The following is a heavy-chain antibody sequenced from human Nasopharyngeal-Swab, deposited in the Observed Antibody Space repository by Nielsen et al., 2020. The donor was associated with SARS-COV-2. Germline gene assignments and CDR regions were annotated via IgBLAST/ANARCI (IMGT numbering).Heavy chain of an antibody. D-gene: IGHD2-2*01. CDR2: ISGSGGST. J-gene: IGHJ4*02. CDR1: GFTFDDYS. CDR3: AKSAGIVVPAAMLGTIDY. V-gene: IGHV3-23*01. Sequence: GESLKISCAASGFTFDDYSMHWVRQAPGKGLEWVSAISGSGGSTYYADSVKGRFTISRDNSKNTLYLQMNSLRAEDTAVYYCAKSAGIVVPAAMLGTIDYWGQGTLVTVSS.